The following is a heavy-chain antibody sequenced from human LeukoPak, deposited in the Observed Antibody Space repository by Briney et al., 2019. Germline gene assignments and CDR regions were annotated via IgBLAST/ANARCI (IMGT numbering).Heavy chain of an antibody. J-gene: IGHJ6*02. Sequence: PSETLSLTCAVYGGSFSGYYWSWIRQPPGKGLEWIGEINHSGSTNYNPSLKSRVTISVDTSKNQFSLKLSSVTAADTAVYYCARHYSSSSSTNYYYYGMDVWGQGTTVTVSS. CDR2: INHSGST. V-gene: IGHV4-34*01. CDR3: ARHYSSSSSTNYYYYGMDV. D-gene: IGHD6-6*01. CDR1: GGSFSGYY.